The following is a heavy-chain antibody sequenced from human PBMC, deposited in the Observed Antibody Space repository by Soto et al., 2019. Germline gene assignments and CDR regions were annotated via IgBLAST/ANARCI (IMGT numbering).Heavy chain of an antibody. J-gene: IGHJ4*02. CDR3: ARGRSGSYYNFDY. CDR2: IHYTGIT. CDR1: GGSISSSSYY. Sequence: SETLSLTCTVSGGSISSSSYYWGWIRQPPGKGLEWIGYIHYTGITHYNPSLKSRVTISVDTSKNQFSLNLSSVTAADTAVYYCARGRSGSYYNFDYWGQGTPVTVSS. D-gene: IGHD3-10*01. V-gene: IGHV4-61*05.